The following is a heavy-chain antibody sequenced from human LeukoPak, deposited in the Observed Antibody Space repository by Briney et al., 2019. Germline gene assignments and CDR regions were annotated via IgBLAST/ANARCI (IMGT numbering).Heavy chain of an antibody. CDR1: GYTFTGYY. CDR3: ARGGSYYDSSGLDY. D-gene: IGHD3-22*01. J-gene: IGHJ4*02. Sequence: ASVKVSCKASGYTFTGYYMHWVRQAPGQGLEWMGWINPNSGGTNYAQKFQGRVTITADESTSTAYMELSSLRSEDTAVYYCARGGSYYDSSGLDYWGQGTLVTVSS. CDR2: INPNSGGT. V-gene: IGHV1-2*02.